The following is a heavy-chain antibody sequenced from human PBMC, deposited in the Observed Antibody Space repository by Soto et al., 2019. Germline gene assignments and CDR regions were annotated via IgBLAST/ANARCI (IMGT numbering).Heavy chain of an antibody. Sequence: QVQLVQSGAEVKKPGASVKVSCKASGYTFTSYDIIWVRQATGQGLEWMGWMNPSTGNTDSAEKFQGRLTMTRNTHISTVYMELSSLSFEDTAVYYCARGRIIVAGGFDPWGQGTLVTVSS. CDR3: ARGRIIVAGGFDP. J-gene: IGHJ5*02. CDR1: GYTFTSYD. D-gene: IGHD6-19*01. V-gene: IGHV1-8*01. CDR2: MNPSTGNT.